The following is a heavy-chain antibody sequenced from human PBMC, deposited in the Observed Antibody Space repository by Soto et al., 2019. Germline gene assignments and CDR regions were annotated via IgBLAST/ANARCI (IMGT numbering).Heavy chain of an antibody. D-gene: IGHD3-16*02. CDR2: ISYDGSNK. CDR1: GFTFSSDG. Sequence: GGSLRLSCAASGFTFSSDGMHWVRQAPGKGLEWVAVISYDGSNKYYADSVKGRFTISRDNSKNTLYLKMNSLRAEDTAVYYCAKHRLRLGELSFDYGMDGWGQRTTVTVSS. V-gene: IGHV3-30*18. CDR3: AKHRLRLGELSFDYGMDG. J-gene: IGHJ6*02.